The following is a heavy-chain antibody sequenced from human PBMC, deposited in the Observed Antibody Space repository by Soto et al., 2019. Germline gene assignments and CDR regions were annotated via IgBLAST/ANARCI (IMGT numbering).Heavy chain of an antibody. D-gene: IGHD2-2*01. CDR2: ISVYNGNT. V-gene: IGHV1-18*01. CDR3: AKVVVVPATRRTRCFDL. J-gene: IGHJ5*02. CDR1: GDTFTSSG. Sequence: ASVKVSCKASGDTFTSSGISWVRQAPGQGLEWMGWISVYNGNTNYAQNFQGRVSMTTDTSTSTVYMELSNLRSDDTAVYYCAKVVVVPATRRTRCFDLWGQGTLVTLSS.